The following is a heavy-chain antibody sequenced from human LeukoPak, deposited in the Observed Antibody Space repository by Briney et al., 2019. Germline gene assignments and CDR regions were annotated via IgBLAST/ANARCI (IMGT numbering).Heavy chain of an antibody. CDR1: GYTFTSYG. CDR3: ARVTMVRGVIIGNDDY. J-gene: IGHJ4*02. V-gene: IGHV1-18*01. D-gene: IGHD3-10*01. Sequence: ASVKVSCKASGYTFTSYGISWVRQAPGQGLEWKGWISAYNGNTNYAQKLQGRVTMTTDTSTGTAYMELRSLRSDDTAVYYCARVTMVRGVIIGNDDYWGQGTLVTVSS. CDR2: ISAYNGNT.